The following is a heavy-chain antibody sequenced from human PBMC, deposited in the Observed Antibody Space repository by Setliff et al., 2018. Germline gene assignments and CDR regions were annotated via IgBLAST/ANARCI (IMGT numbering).Heavy chain of an antibody. D-gene: IGHD3-10*01. CDR1: GDSISSTSYQ. V-gene: IGHV4-39*01. J-gene: IGHJ4*02. CDR2: IYYTGTA. CDR3: ARHEFVGGYYGSVTYRHFDY. Sequence: SETLCLTCTVSGDSISSTSYQWGWVRQPPGKGLEWIGSIYYTGTAYYNPSLKSRVTISVDTSKNQFSLQVTSLAATDTALYFCARHEFVGGYYGSVTYRHFDYWGQGILVTVSS.